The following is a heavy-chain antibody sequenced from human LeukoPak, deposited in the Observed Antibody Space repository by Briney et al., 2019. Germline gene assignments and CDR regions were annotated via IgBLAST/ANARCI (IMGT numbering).Heavy chain of an antibody. V-gene: IGHV3-74*01. CDR3: AREDSYGYGFDY. CDR2: INSDGSST. D-gene: IGHD5-18*01. CDR1: GFTFSSYW. J-gene: IGHJ4*02. Sequence: GGSLRLSCADSGFTFSSYWVHWVRQAPGKGLVWVSRINSDGSSTNHADSVQGRFTISRDNAKNTLYLQMNSLRAEDTAVYYCAREDSYGYGFDYWGQGTLVTVSS.